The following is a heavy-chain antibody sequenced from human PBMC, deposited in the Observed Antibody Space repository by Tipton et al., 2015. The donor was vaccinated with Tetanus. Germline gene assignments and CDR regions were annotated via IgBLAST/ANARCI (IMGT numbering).Heavy chain of an antibody. CDR3: AKEPPYGVVTYYFDY. V-gene: IGHV3-48*01. CDR2: ISPSGVV. CDR1: GFNFDSHS. J-gene: IGHJ4*02. D-gene: IGHD2-21*02. Sequence: QLVQSGGGMVQPGRSLRLSCAASGFNFDSHSMNWVRQAPGKGLEWVAYISPSGVVRYADAVKSRFTISRDNSKNTLYLQMNSLRAEDTAVYYCAKEPPYGVVTYYFDYWGQGTLVTVSS.